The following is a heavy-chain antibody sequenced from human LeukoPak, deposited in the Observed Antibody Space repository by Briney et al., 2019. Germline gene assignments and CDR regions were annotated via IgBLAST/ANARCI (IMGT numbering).Heavy chain of an antibody. Sequence: GGSLRLSCAASGFTFSSYAVHWVRQAPGKGLEWVAVISYDESNKYYADSVRGRFTISRDDSENTLYLQMNSLRTEDTAVYYCARGRGHSFPSLSYFDYWGQGTLVTVSS. CDR2: ISYDESNK. CDR3: ARGRGHSFPSLSYFDY. V-gene: IGHV3-30*04. CDR1: GFTFSSYA. J-gene: IGHJ4*02. D-gene: IGHD2-21*01.